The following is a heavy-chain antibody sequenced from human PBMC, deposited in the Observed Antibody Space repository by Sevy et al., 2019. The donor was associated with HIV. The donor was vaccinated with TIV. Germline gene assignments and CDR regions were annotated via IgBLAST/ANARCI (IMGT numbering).Heavy chain of an antibody. D-gene: IGHD1-26*01. J-gene: IGHJ4*02. V-gene: IGHV3-11*01. Sequence: GGSLRLSCAVSGFTFSDYYMSWIRQAPGKGLEWLSYISRSGSTIYYADSVKGRFTMSRDNAKNALYLQMSSLRAEDTAFYYCARAGDWEPFFDYWDQGTLVTVSS. CDR3: ARAGDWEPFFDY. CDR2: ISRSGSTI. CDR1: GFTFSDYY.